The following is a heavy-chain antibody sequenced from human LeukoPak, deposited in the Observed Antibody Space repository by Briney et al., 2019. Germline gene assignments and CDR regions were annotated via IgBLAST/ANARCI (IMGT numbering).Heavy chain of an antibody. D-gene: IGHD3-9*01. CDR2: IYHSGST. Sequence: SETLSLTCAVSGYSISSGYYWGWIRQPPGKGLEWVGSIYHSGSTYYNPSLKSRVTISVDTSKNQFSLKLSSVTAADTAVYYCARQSFEVDPWGQGTLVTVSS. CDR3: ARQSFEVDP. V-gene: IGHV4-38-2*01. J-gene: IGHJ5*02. CDR1: GYSISSGYY.